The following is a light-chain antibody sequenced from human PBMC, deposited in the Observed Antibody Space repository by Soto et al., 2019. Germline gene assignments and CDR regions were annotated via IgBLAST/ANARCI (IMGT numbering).Light chain of an antibody. Sequence: DIQMTQSPSSLSASVGDTVTITCRASQDIINHLAWYQQRPGKVPNLLIYGASTLHSGVPSRFRGSGSGTHFTLTIISLQPEDVETYYCQNYHLALGTFGQGTRLEIK. CDR2: GAS. V-gene: IGKV1-27*01. J-gene: IGKJ5*01. CDR3: QNYHLALGT. CDR1: QDIINH.